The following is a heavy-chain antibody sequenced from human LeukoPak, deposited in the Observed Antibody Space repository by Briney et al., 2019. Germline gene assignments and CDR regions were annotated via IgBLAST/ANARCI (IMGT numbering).Heavy chain of an antibody. Sequence: PGGSLRLSCAASGFTFSSYSMTWVRQAPGKGLEWVSSISSSSSCIYYADSVKGRFTISRDNAKNSLYLQMNSLRAEDTAVYYCARSNIVVVPAANSYYHGMDVWGQGTTVTVSS. V-gene: IGHV3-21*01. D-gene: IGHD2-2*01. CDR1: GFTFSSYS. CDR3: ARSNIVVVPAANSYYHGMDV. J-gene: IGHJ6*02. CDR2: ISSSSSCI.